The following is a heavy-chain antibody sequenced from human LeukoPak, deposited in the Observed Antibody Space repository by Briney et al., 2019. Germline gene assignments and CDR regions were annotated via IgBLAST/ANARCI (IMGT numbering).Heavy chain of an antibody. V-gene: IGHV4-30-4*01. CDR2: IYYSGST. CDR3: ARVTSVLRGDYGFDP. CDR1: GGSISSGDYY. J-gene: IGHJ5*02. Sequence: SETLSLTCTVSGGSISSGDYYWSWIRQPPGKGLEWIGHIYYSGSTYYNPSLKSRVTISVDTSKNQFSLKLSSVTAADTAVYYCARVTSVLRGDYGFDPWAREPWSPSPQ. D-gene: IGHD4-17*01.